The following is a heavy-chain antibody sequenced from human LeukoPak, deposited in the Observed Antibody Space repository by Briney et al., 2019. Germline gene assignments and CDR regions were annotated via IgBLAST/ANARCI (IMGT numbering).Heavy chain of an antibody. CDR3: ARPFGYSSSSGFDY. V-gene: IGHV3-30*04. CDR1: GFTFSSYA. D-gene: IGHD6-13*01. CDR2: ISYDGSNK. J-gene: IGHJ4*02. Sequence: GRSLRLSCAASGFTFSSYAMHWVRQAPGKGLEGGAVISYDGSNKYYADSVKGRFTISRDNSKNTLYLQMNSLRAEDTAVYYCARPFGYSSSSGFDYWGQGTLVTVSS.